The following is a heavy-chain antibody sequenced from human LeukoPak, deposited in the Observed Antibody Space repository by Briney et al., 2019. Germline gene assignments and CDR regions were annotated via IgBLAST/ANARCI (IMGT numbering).Heavy chain of an antibody. D-gene: IGHD1-26*01. CDR3: ARSGRGTYYYFDL. V-gene: IGHV1-18*01. J-gene: IGHJ4*02. CDR2: ISGSNGNT. CDR1: SYTFTIYG. Sequence: ASVTVSCTASSYTFTIYGISWVRQAPGQGVEWMGWISGSNGNTNYTQKFQGRVSMTADTSTSTAYMEQRSLRSDDAAVYYCARSGRGTYYYFDLWGQGTLVTVSS.